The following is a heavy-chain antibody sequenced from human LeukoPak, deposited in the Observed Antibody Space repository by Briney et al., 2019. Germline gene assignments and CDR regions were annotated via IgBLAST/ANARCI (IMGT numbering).Heavy chain of an antibody. V-gene: IGHV1-2*02. J-gene: IGHJ4*02. Sequence: ASVRVPCKASGYTFTGYYMHWVRQAPGQGLEWMGWINPNSGGTNYAQKFQGRVTMTRDTSISTAYMELSRLRSDDTAVYYCARAAQVAGISYADYWGQGTLVTVSS. D-gene: IGHD6-19*01. CDR1: GYTFTGYY. CDR3: ARAAQVAGISYADY. CDR2: INPNSGGT.